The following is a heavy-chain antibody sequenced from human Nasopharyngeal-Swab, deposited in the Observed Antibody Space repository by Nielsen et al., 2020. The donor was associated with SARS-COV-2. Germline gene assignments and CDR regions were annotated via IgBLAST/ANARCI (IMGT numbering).Heavy chain of an antibody. Sequence: GGSLRLSCAASGFTFSSYAMSWVRQAPGKGLEWVSAISGSGGSTYYADSVKGRFTISRDNSKNTLYLQLNSLRGEDTAVYFCARLRDYGGPNDAFDVWGQGTMVTVSS. CDR1: GFTFSSYA. V-gene: IGHV3-23*01. CDR2: ISGSGGST. J-gene: IGHJ3*01. CDR3: ARLRDYGGPNDAFDV. D-gene: IGHD4-17*01.